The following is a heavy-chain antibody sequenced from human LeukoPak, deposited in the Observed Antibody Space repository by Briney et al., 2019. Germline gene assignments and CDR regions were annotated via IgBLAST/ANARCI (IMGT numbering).Heavy chain of an antibody. D-gene: IGHD5-24*01. CDR3: ARDVEMATILGPDY. CDR2: ISYDGSNK. Sequence: GRSLRLSCAASGFTFSSYAMHWVRQAPGKGLEWVAVISYDGSNKYYADSVKGRFNISRDNSKNTLYLQMNSMRAEDTAVYYCARDVEMATILGPDYWGQGTLVTVSS. V-gene: IGHV3-30-3*01. J-gene: IGHJ4*02. CDR1: GFTFSSYA.